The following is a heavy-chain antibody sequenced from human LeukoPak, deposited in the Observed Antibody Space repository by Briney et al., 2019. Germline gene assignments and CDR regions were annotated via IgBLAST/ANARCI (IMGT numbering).Heavy chain of an antibody. CDR1: GGTFSSYA. D-gene: IGHD6-19*01. CDR2: IVVGSGNT. V-gene: IGHV1-58*02. J-gene: IGHJ4*02. CDR3: AAAPRGGSIAVTYYFDY. Sequence: ASVKVSCKASGGTFSSYAISWVRQAPGQRLEWIGWIVVGSGNTNYAQKFQERVTITRDMSTSTAYMELSSLRSEDTAVYYCAAAPRGGSIAVTYYFDYWGQGTLVTVSS.